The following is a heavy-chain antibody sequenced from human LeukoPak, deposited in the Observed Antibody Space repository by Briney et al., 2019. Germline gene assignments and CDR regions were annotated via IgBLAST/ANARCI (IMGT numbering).Heavy chain of an antibody. V-gene: IGHV3-30*18. CDR1: GLTSSSYG. D-gene: IGHD3-9*01. CDR3: AKEGLRYFRVYYYGMDV. CDR2: ISYDGSNK. Sequence: GGSLRLSCAASGLTSSSYGMHWVRQAPGKGLEWVAVISYDGSNKYYADSVKGRFTISRDNSKNTLYLQMNSLRAEDTAVYYCAKEGLRYFRVYYYGMDVWGQGTTVTVSS. J-gene: IGHJ6*02.